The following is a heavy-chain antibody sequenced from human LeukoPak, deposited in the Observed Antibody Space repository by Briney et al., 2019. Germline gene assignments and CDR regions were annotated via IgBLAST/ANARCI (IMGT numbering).Heavy chain of an antibody. CDR3: AKDLVVGATSLPFD. CDR1: GFTFTSYA. CDR2: ISGSGGST. Sequence: PGGSLRLSCAASGFTFTSYAMSWVRQAPGKGLDWVSAISGSGGSTYYADSVKGRFTISRDNSKNTLYLQMNSLRAEDTAVYYCAKDLVVGATSLPFDWGQGTLVTVSS. V-gene: IGHV3-23*01. J-gene: IGHJ4*02. D-gene: IGHD1-26*01.